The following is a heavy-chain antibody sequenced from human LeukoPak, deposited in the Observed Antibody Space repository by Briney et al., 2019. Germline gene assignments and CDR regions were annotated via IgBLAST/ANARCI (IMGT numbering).Heavy chain of an antibody. CDR1: GFTFSSNA. Sequence: GGSLRLSCAASGFTFSSNAMSWVRQAPGKGLEWDSAISSSAGGRTYYADSVKGRFSISRDDSKNTLYLQMNSLRAEDTAVYYCAKDQQWLVRGALDYWGQGTLVTVSS. D-gene: IGHD6-19*01. CDR3: AKDQQWLVRGALDY. J-gene: IGHJ4*02. CDR2: ISSSAGGRT. V-gene: IGHV3-23*01.